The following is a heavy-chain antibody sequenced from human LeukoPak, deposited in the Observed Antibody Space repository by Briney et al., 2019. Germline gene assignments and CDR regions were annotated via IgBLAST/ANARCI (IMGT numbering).Heavy chain of an antibody. CDR2: ISSRSSYI. CDR3: AKDRESSGWYYFDY. CDR1: GFTFSSYS. V-gene: IGHV3-21*04. J-gene: IGHJ4*02. D-gene: IGHD6-19*01. Sequence: GGSLRLSCAASGFTFSSYSMNWVRQAPGKGLEWVSSISSRSSYIYYADSVKGRFTISRDNAKNSLYLQMNSLRAEDTAVYYCAKDRESSGWYYFDYWGQGTLVTVSS.